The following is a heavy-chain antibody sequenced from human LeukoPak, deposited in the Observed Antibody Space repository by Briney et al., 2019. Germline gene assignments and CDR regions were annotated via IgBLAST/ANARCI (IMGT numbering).Heavy chain of an antibody. D-gene: IGHD2-21*02. CDR2: IYYSGST. CDR3: ARGGLVVVTATQYYFDY. CDR1: GGSISSYY. V-gene: IGHV4-59*01. Sequence: SETLSLTCTVSGGSISSYYWSWIRQPPGKGLEWIGDIYYSGSTNYNPSLKSRVTISVDTSKNQFSLKLSSVTAADTAVYYCARGGLVVVTATQYYFDYWGQGTLVTVSS. J-gene: IGHJ4*02.